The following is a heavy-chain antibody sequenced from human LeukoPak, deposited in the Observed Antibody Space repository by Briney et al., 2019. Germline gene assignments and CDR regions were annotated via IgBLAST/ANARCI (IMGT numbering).Heavy chain of an antibody. J-gene: IGHJ4*02. CDR3: ARRSSWDVFDY. CDR1: GGSISSYY. V-gene: IGHV4-59*01. D-gene: IGHD6-13*01. Sequence: PSETLSLTCTVSGGSISSYYWSWLRQPPGKGLEWIGYIYYSGSTNYNPSLKSRVTISVDTSKNQFSLKLSSVTAADTAVYYCARRSSWDVFDYWGQGTLVTVSS. CDR2: IYYSGST.